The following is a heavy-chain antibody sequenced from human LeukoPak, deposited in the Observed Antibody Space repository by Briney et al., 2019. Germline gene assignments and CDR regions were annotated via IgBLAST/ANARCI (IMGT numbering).Heavy chain of an antibody. D-gene: IGHD6-19*01. CDR2: ISTSSSTI. CDR1: GFTFDSYS. J-gene: IGHJ3*02. V-gene: IGHV3-48*01. CDR3: ARRIAVAGHDAFDI. Sequence: GGSLRLSCAASGFTFDSYSMNWVRQAPGKGLEWVSHISTSSSTIYYADSVKGRFTISRDSAKNSLYLQMNSLRAEDTAVYFCARRIAVAGHDAFDIWGQGTMVTVSS.